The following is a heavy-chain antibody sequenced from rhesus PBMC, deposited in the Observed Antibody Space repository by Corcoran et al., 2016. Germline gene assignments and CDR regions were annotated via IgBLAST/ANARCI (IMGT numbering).Heavy chain of an antibody. Sequence: QVQLQESGPGLLKPSETLSLTCAVSGGSISGGYGWGWIRQPPGKGLEWIGSIYSSSGNACYNPSLKSRVTISTDASKKRFCLRLSSVTAADTAVYYCARVCGSGWSGGYFDYWGQGVLVTVSS. D-gene: IGHD6S26*01. CDR3: ARVCGSGWSGGYFDY. J-gene: IGHJ4*01. V-gene: IGHV4S7*01. CDR2: IYSSSGNA. CDR1: GGSISGGYG.